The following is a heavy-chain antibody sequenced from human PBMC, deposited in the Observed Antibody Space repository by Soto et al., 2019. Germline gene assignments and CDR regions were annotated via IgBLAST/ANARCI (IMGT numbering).Heavy chain of an antibody. J-gene: IGHJ4*02. V-gene: IGHV4-39*01. CDR2: IYYSGTT. D-gene: IGHD2-2*01. Sequence: SETLSLTCTVSGASISSSSYHWGWIRQPPGKGLEWIGSIYYSGTTYYNPSLKSRITISVDTSKNQFSLKLSSVTAADTAVYYCARVYCSSTSCSEIDYWGQGTLVT. CDR1: GASISSSSYH. CDR3: ARVYCSSTSCSEIDY.